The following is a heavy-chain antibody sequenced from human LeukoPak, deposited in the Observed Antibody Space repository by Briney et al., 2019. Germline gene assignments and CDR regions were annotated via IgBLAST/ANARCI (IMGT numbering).Heavy chain of an antibody. J-gene: IGHJ4*02. V-gene: IGHV4-31*03. CDR3: ARSWSIAAAGLDY. Sequence: SETLSLTCTVSGGSISSGGYYWSWIRQHPGKGLEWIGNIYYSGSTYYNPSLKSRVTISLDTSKNQFSLKLSSVTAADTAVYYCARSWSIAAAGLDYWGQGTLVTVSS. CDR2: IYYSGST. D-gene: IGHD6-13*01. CDR1: GGSISSGGYY.